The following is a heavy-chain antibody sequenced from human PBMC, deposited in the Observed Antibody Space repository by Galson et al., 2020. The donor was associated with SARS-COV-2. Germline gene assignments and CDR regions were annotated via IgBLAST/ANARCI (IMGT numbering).Heavy chain of an antibody. J-gene: IGHJ5*01. CDR3: AKDGGYGDFFDS. V-gene: IGHV3-30*02. CDR2: IRNDGSDT. Sequence: GGSLRLSCVVSGFSFSDYAMHWVRQAPGKGLEWMAYIRNDGSDTFYEHSVKGRFIIFRDNSKNTLYLQMNYLSPEDTAAYYCAKDGGYGDFFDSWGQGALVAVSS. CDR1: GFSFSDYA. D-gene: IGHD4-17*01.